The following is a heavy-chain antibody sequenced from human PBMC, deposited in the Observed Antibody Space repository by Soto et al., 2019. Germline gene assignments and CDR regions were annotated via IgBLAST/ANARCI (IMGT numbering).Heavy chain of an antibody. CDR3: ARLGAARSLYYFDY. V-gene: IGHV4-39*01. CDR1: GGSISSSSYY. D-gene: IGHD6-6*01. Sequence: PSETLSLTCTVSGGSISSSSYYWGWIRQPPGKGLEWIGSIYYSGSTYYNPSLKSRVTISVDTSKNQFSLKLSSVTAADTAVYYCARLGAARSLYYFDYWGQGTLVTVSS. CDR2: IYYSGST. J-gene: IGHJ4*02.